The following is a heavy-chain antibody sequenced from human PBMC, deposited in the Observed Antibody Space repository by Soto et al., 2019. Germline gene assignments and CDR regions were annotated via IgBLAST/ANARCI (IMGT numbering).Heavy chain of an antibody. D-gene: IGHD3-10*01. CDR1: GFTFTSSA. CDR3: AAEADYYGSGSYYSPHAFDI. J-gene: IGHJ3*02. Sequence: GASVKVSCKASGFTFTSSAMQWVRQARGQRLEWIGWIVVGSGNTNYAQKFQERVTITRDMSTSTAYMELSSLRSEDTAVYYCAAEADYYGSGSYYSPHAFDIWGQGTMVTVSS. CDR2: IVVGSGNT. V-gene: IGHV1-58*02.